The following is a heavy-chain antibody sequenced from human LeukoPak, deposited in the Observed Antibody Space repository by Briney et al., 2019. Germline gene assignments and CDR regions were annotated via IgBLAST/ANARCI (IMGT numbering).Heavy chain of an antibody. CDR2: INWNGGSI. Sequence: GGSLRLSCAASGFTFDDYGMGWVRQAPGKGLEWVSGINWNGGSIGYVDSVKGRFIISRDNAKNSLYLQMNSLRAEDTALYYCARDPSRRYDSSGYYQLLDYWDQGTLVTVSS. CDR1: GFTFDDYG. V-gene: IGHV3-20*04. CDR3: ARDPSRRYDSSGYYQLLDY. D-gene: IGHD3-22*01. J-gene: IGHJ4*02.